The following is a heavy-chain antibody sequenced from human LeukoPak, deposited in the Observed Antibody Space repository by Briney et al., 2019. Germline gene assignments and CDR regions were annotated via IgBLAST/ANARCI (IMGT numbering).Heavy chain of an antibody. Sequence: PGGSLRLSCAASGFTSNDHAMSWVRQAPGKGLEWVSTISGSGGRTYYTDSVKGRFTISRDNSKNTLYLQMNSLRGEDTAVYYCAKHQQVYGDSLMDVWGQGTTVTVSS. CDR1: GFTSNDHA. J-gene: IGHJ6*02. CDR3: AKHQQVYGDSLMDV. V-gene: IGHV3-23*01. D-gene: IGHD4-17*01. CDR2: ISGSGGRT.